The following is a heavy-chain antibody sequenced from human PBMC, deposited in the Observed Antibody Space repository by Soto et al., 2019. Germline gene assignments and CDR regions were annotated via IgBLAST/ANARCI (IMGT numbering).Heavy chain of an antibody. Sequence: EVQLVESGGGLVQPGGSLRLSCAASGFTFSSYSMNWVCQAPGKGLEWVSYISSSRRTIYYADSVKGRFTISRDNAKNSLYLHMNRLIAEDTAVYYCVRGRVVTTPGPNFDYWGQGTLVTVSS. V-gene: IGHV3-48*01. J-gene: IGHJ4*02. CDR1: GFTFSSYS. D-gene: IGHD3-3*01. CDR3: VRGRVVTTPGPNFDY. CDR2: ISSSRRTI.